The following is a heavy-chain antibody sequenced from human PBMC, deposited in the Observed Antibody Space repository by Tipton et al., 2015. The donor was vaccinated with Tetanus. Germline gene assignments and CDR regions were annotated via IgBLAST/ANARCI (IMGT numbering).Heavy chain of an antibody. CDR2: IYYSGDT. J-gene: IGHJ5*02. D-gene: IGHD6-6*01. V-gene: IGHV4-31*02. CDR3: ARDQGGGRVVRLNWFDP. CDR1: GGSISSGGYF. Sequence: LRLSCSVSGGSISSGGYFWNWIRQQPGRGPEWIGYIYYSGDTFYNPSLKSRVTISVDTSKNQFSLNLRSVTAADTVVYYCARDQGGGRVVRLNWFDPWGQGTLVTVSS.